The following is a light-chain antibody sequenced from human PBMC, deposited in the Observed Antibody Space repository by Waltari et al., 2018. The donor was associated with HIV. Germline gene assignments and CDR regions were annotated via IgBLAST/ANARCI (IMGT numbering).Light chain of an antibody. CDR2: RDN. CDR1: SSNIGLYH. CDR3: CSYAGIYTWL. J-gene: IGLJ3*02. Sequence: QSVLTQPPSASGTPGQRVTISCSGGSSNIGLYHVYWYQQFPGTAPKLLIYRDNQRPPGVPDRFSGSKSGSTASLTISGLQLDDEADYYCCSYAGIYTWLFGGGTKLTVL. V-gene: IGLV1-47*01.